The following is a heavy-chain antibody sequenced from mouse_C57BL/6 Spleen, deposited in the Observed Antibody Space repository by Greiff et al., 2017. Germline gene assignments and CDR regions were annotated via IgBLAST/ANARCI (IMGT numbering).Heavy chain of an antibody. CDR3: ARRDDDYAMDY. D-gene: IGHD2-12*01. CDR1: GYTFTSYG. Sequence: VKLQQSGAELARPGASVKLSCKASGYTFTSYGISWVKQRTGQGLEWIGEIYPRSGNTYYNEKFKGKATLTADKSSSTAYMELRSLTSEDSAVYFCARRDDDYAMDYWGQGTSVTVSS. V-gene: IGHV1-81*01. J-gene: IGHJ4*01. CDR2: IYPRSGNT.